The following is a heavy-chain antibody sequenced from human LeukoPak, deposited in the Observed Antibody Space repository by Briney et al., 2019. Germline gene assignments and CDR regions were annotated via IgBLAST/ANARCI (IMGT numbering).Heavy chain of an antibody. CDR1: GFTFSSYW. Sequence: GRSLRLSCAAAGFTFSSYWMHWVRQAPGKGLVWVSRINTDGTSTIYADSVKGRFTISRDNAKNTLYLQMNSLRAEDTAVYACARGNEWAFDYWAQGTLVTVSS. D-gene: IGHD1-26*01. CDR3: ARGNEWAFDY. V-gene: IGHV3-74*01. J-gene: IGHJ4*02. CDR2: INTDGTST.